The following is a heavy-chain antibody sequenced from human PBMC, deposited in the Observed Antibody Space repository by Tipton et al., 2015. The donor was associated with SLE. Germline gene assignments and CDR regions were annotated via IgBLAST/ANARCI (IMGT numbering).Heavy chain of an antibody. CDR3: ARDRGVYWYFDL. CDR1: GFTFSSYV. CDR2: IRYGGST. J-gene: IGHJ2*01. D-gene: IGHD2-8*01. Sequence: LRLSCAASGFTFSSYVMSWVRQHPGKGLEWIGNIRYGGSTDYNPSLKSRVNISVDTSKNQFSLKLTSVTAADTAVYYCARDRGVYWYFDLWGRGTLVTVSS. V-gene: IGHV4-31*02.